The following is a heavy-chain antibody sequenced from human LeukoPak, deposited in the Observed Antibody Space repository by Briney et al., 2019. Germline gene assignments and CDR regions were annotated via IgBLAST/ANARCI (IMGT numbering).Heavy chain of an antibody. D-gene: IGHD3/OR15-3a*01. CDR3: ARDVVGPNRWVYGMDV. V-gene: IGHV3-53*01. CDR2: IYSGGST. J-gene: IGHJ6*02. CDR1: GFTFGDYA. Sequence: PGGSLRLSCTASGFTFGDYAMTWVRQAPGKGLEWVSVIYSGGSTYYADSVKGRFTISRDNSKNTVYLQMNSLRAEDTAVYYCARDVVGPNRWVYGMDVWGQGTTVTVSS.